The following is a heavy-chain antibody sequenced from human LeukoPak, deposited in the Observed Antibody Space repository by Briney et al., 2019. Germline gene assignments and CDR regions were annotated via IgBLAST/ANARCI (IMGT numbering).Heavy chain of an antibody. CDR2: IKQDGSEK. J-gene: IGHJ6*03. D-gene: IGHD6-13*01. CDR3: ARVAPSSFIVYYYMDV. Sequence: PGGSLRLSCADSGFTFSSYWMSSVRQSPVNGLDWVANIKQDGSEKYYVDSVKGRFTISRDNAKNSLYLQMNSLRAEDTAVYYCARVAPSSFIVYYYMDVWGKGTTVIVSS. CDR1: GFTFSSYW. V-gene: IGHV3-7*01.